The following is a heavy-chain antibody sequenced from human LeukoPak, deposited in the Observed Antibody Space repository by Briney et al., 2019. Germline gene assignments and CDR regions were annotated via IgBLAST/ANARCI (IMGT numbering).Heavy chain of an antibody. CDR1: GFTFSSYA. CDR3: AKDLSPGVATLILGAFDF. D-gene: IGHD5-12*01. Sequence: GGSLRLSCEAFGFTFSSYAMSWVRQAPGKGLEWVSSISGSGGSTYYADSVKGRFTISRDNSKNTLYLQMNSLRAEDTAVYYCAKDLSPGVATLILGAFDFWGQGTMVTVSS. CDR2: ISGSGGST. J-gene: IGHJ3*01. V-gene: IGHV3-23*01.